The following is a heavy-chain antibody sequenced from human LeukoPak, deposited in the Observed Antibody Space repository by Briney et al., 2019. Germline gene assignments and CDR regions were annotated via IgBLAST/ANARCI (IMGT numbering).Heavy chain of an antibody. CDR3: AKDRGTAFDY. Sequence: GRSLRLSCAASGFTFNTYAMSWVRQAPGRGLEWVSTISGSGDITNYADSVKGRFTISRDNSKNTLYLQMNSLRAEDTAVYYCAKDRGTAFDYWGQGTLVTVSS. CDR1: GFTFNTYA. J-gene: IGHJ4*02. D-gene: IGHD6-13*01. V-gene: IGHV3-23*01. CDR2: ISGSGDIT.